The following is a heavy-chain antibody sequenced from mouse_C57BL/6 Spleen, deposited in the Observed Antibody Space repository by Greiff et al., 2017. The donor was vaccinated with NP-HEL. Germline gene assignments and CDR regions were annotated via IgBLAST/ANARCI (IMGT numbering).Heavy chain of an antibody. CDR3: TGMGAWFAY. CDR2: IDPETGGT. V-gene: IGHV1-15*01. Sequence: LQESGAELVRPGASVTLSCKASGYTFTDYEMHWVKQTPVHGLEWIGAIDPETGGTAYNQKFKGKAILTADKSSSTAYMALRSLTSEGSAGYYCTGMGAWFAYWGQGTLVTVSA. J-gene: IGHJ3*01. D-gene: IGHD2-3*01. CDR1: GYTFTDYE.